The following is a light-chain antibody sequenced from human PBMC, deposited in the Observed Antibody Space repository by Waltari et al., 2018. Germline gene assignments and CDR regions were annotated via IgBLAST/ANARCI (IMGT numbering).Light chain of an antibody. CDR2: TTS. CDR3: QQANTVPIT. Sequence: DIQMTQSPSSVSASVGDRVTITCRSSQAISDWLVWYQHKPGNAPRPLIYTTSTLQGGVPSRFSGSRSGTDFTLSISNLQPEDSATYYCQQANTVPITFGQGTRL. CDR1: QAISDW. J-gene: IGKJ5*01. V-gene: IGKV1-12*01.